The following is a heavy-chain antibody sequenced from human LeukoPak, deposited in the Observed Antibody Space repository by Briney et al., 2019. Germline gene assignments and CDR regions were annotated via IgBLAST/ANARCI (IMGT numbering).Heavy chain of an antibody. CDR3: ARDYTRGIAARPLNWFDP. V-gene: IGHV3-21*01. CDR1: GFTFSSYS. J-gene: IGHJ5*02. CDR2: ISSSSGYI. D-gene: IGHD6-6*01. Sequence: GGSLRLSCAASGFTFSSYSMNWVRQAPGKGLEWVSSISSSSGYIYYADSVKGRFTISRDNAKNSLYLQMNSLRAEDTAVYYCARDYTRGIAARPLNWFDPWGQGTLVTVSS.